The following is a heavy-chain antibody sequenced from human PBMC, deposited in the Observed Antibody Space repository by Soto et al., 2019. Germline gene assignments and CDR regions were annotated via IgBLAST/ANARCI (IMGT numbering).Heavy chain of an antibody. D-gene: IGHD3-10*01. J-gene: IGHJ6*02. CDR1: GYNFTNYW. V-gene: IGHV5-51*01. Sequence: GESLKISCKGSGYNFTNYWIGWVRQMPGKGLESMGIIYPGDSDTRYSPSFQGQVTISADKSISTAYLQWSSLKASDTAMYYCAGGGVRGVVTRTRDYYYYGMDVWGQGTTVTVSS. CDR2: IYPGDSDT. CDR3: AGGGVRGVVTRTRDYYYYGMDV.